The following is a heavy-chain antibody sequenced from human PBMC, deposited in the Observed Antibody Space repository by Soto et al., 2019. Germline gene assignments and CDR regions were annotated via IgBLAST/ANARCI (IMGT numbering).Heavy chain of an antibody. J-gene: IGHJ4*02. CDR1: GYTFSGYY. CDR2: INPSGGAT. CDR3: RVTGVSEVDY. V-gene: IGHV1-2*02. D-gene: IGHD3-9*01. Sequence: GASVKVSCKASGYTFSGYYIHWVRQAPGQGPESMGWINPSGGATSYAQKFQGRVTMTSDTSISTAYMELSRLRSDDTAVYFCRVTGVSEVDYWGQGTLVTVYS.